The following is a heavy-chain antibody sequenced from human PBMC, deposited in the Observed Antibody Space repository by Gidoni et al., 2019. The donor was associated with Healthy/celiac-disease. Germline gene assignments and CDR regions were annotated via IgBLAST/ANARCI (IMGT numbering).Heavy chain of an antibody. Sequence: QLQLQESGPGLVTPSETLSLTFTVSGGSISRSSYHWGWIRQPPGKGLEWIGSIYYSESTYYNPSLKSRVTMSVDTSKNQFSLKLSSVTAADTAVYYCARHLPGIVVVVTATGWFDPWGQGTLVTVSS. CDR1: GGSISRSSYH. J-gene: IGHJ5*02. CDR2: IYYSEST. V-gene: IGHV4-39*01. CDR3: ARHLPGIVVVVTATGWFDP. D-gene: IGHD2-15*01.